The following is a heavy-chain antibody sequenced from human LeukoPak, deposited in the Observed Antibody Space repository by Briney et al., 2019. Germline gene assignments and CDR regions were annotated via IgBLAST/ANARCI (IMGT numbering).Heavy chain of an antibody. CDR1: GFTFSSYA. CDR2: ISGSGGST. V-gene: IGHV3-23*01. Sequence: GGSLRLSCAASGFTFSSYAMSWVRQAPGKGLEWVSAISGSGGSTYYADSVKGRFTISRDNSKNTLYLQMNSLRAEDTAVYYCAKDDLLRYFDWLRSLEYYYYYGMDVWGQGTTVTVSS. J-gene: IGHJ6*02. CDR3: AKDDLLRYFDWLRSLEYYYYYGMDV. D-gene: IGHD3-9*01.